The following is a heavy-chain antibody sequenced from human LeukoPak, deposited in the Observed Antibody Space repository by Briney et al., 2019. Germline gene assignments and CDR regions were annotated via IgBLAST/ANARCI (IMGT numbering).Heavy chain of an antibody. CDR3: AKDNGYDAFDI. CDR2: ISYPRSYH. V-gene: IGHV3-30-3*01. Sequence: GGSLRLSCAASGFTLSDYAMHWVRQAPGRGLEWVALISYPRSYHYYIDSVKGRFTSSRDDSKNTFYLQMNSLRAEDTAVYYCAKDNGYDAFDIWGQGTMVTVSS. J-gene: IGHJ3*02. CDR1: GFTLSDYA. D-gene: IGHD2-8*01.